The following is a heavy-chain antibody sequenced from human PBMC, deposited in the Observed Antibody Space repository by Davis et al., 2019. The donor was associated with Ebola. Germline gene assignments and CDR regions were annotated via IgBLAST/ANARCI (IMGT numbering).Heavy chain of an antibody. Sequence: PSETLSLTCTVSGGSISSSSYYWGWIRQPPGKGLEWIGSIYYSGSTYYNPSLKSRVTISVDTSKNQFSLKLSSVTAADTAVYYCARRVQAYLGMDYWGQGTLVTVSS. D-gene: IGHD3-16*01. J-gene: IGHJ4*02. V-gene: IGHV4-39*01. CDR1: GGSISSSSYY. CDR2: IYYSGST. CDR3: ARRVQAYLGMDY.